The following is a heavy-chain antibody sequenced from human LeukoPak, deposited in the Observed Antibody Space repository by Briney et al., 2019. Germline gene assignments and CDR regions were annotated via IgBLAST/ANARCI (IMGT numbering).Heavy chain of an antibody. Sequence: SETLSLTCAVYGGSFSGYYWSCIPHPPGKGLEWIGEINHSGSTNYNPSLKSRVTISVDTSKTQFPLKLSSVTAADTAVYYCARAPGKPRTIFGVARIYGMDVWGQGTTVTVSS. CDR1: GGSFSGYY. D-gene: IGHD3-3*01. V-gene: IGHV4-34*01. J-gene: IGHJ6*02. CDR2: INHSGST. CDR3: ARAPGKPRTIFGVARIYGMDV.